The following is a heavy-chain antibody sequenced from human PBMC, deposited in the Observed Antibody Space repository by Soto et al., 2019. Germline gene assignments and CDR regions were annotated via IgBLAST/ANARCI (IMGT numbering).Heavy chain of an antibody. J-gene: IGHJ4*02. D-gene: IGHD2-21*01. CDR1: GFTFNTYA. V-gene: IGHV3-23*01. CDR2: ISGSGGST. CDR3: AKGYCGGLLRCHFDY. Sequence: PGGSLRLSCAASGFTFNTYAMSWVRQAPGKGLEWVSTISGSGGSTYYADSVKGRFTISRDNSKNTLSLQMNSLRVEDTAVYYCAKGYCGGLLRCHFDYWGQGTLVTVSS.